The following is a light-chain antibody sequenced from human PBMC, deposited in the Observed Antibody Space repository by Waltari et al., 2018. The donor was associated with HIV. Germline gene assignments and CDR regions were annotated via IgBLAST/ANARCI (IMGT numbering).Light chain of an antibody. CDR1: QSISNY. CDR2: AAS. Sequence: DIQMTQSPSSLSASVGDRLTITCRASQSISNYLNWCQKKPGRAPKLLIYAASSLHTGVPSRFSGSGSGTDFTLTISSLQPEDFATYYCQQSFTSFFTFGPGTRVDIK. CDR3: QQSFTSFFT. V-gene: IGKV1-39*01. J-gene: IGKJ3*01.